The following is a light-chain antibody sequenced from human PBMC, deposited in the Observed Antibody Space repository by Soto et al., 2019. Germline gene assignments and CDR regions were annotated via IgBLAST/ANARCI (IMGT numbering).Light chain of an antibody. Sequence: QSALTQPASVSGSPGQSITISCTGTSSDVGGYYYVSWYQQHPGKAPKVMMYEVFNRPSGVLDRFSGSKSGTSASLAITGLQAEDEADYYCQSYDNSLSGAWVFGGGTKLTVL. CDR3: QSYDNSLSGAWV. V-gene: IGLV2-14*01. J-gene: IGLJ3*02. CDR2: EVF. CDR1: SSDVGGYYY.